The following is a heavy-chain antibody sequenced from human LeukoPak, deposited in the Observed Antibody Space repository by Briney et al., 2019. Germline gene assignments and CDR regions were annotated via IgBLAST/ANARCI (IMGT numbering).Heavy chain of an antibody. D-gene: IGHD5-24*01. J-gene: IGHJ5*02. CDR1: GFTVSSTY. Sequence: GGSLRLSCAASGFTVSSTYMSWVRQAPGKGLEWVSVIYSGGSTYYADSVKGRFTISRDISKNTLYLQMNSLRAEDTAVYYCAGGGRDGYKLRWFDPWGQGTLVTVSS. CDR3: AGGGRDGYKLRWFDP. V-gene: IGHV3-66*01. CDR2: IYSGGST.